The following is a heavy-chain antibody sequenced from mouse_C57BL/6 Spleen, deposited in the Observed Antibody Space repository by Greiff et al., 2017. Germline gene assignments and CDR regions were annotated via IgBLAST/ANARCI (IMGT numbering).Heavy chain of an antibody. Sequence: EVQVVESGGGLVKPGGSLKLSCAASGFTFSSYAMSWVRQTPEKRLEWVATISGGGSYTYYPDNVKGRFTISSDNAKNNLYLQMSHLKSEDTAMYDCARNGDYGRGVYSMDDWGQGTSVTVSS. CDR1: GFTFSSYA. D-gene: IGHD1-1*01. CDR2: ISGGGSYT. CDR3: ARNGDYGRGVYSMDD. J-gene: IGHJ4*01. V-gene: IGHV5-4*01.